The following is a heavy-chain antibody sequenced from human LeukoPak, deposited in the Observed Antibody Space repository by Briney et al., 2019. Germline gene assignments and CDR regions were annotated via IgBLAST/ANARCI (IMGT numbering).Heavy chain of an antibody. D-gene: IGHD3-22*01. CDR2: IYHSGST. J-gene: IGHJ4*02. Sequence: PSQTLSLTCAVSGGSISSGGYSWSWIRQPPGKGLEWIGYIYHSGSTYYNPSLKSRVTISVDRSKNQFSLKLSSVTAADTAVYYCARDRGYYDSSGYYRYFDYWGQGTLVTVSS. V-gene: IGHV4-30-2*01. CDR3: ARDRGYYDSSGYYRYFDY. CDR1: GGSISSGGYS.